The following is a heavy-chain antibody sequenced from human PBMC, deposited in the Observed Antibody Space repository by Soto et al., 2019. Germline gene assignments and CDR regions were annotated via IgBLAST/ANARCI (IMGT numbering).Heavy chain of an antibody. CDR1: GFSLSTSGVG. CDR3: AHSGGQWLPWGDNWFDP. V-gene: IGHV2-5*02. J-gene: IGHJ5*02. CDR2: IYWDDDK. D-gene: IGHD6-19*01. Sequence: QITLKESGPPLVKPTQTLTLTCTFSGFSLSTSGVGVGWIRQPPGKALEWLALIYWDDDKRYSPSLKSRLTITKXXSXNXXVLTMTNMDPVDTATYYCAHSGGQWLPWGDNWFDPWGQGTLVTVSS.